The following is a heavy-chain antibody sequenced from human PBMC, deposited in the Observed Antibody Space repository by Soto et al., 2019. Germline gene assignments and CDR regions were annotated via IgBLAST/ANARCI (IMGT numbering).Heavy chain of an antibody. CDR1: GGSISSYY. Sequence: SETLSLTCTVSGGSISSYYWSWIRQPPGKGLEWIGYIYYSGSTNYNPSLKSRVTISVDTSKNQFSLKLSSVTAADTAVYYCARMSGKEDYWGQGTLVTVSS. CDR2: IYYSGST. V-gene: IGHV4-59*01. J-gene: IGHJ4*02. D-gene: IGHD1-26*01. CDR3: ARMSGKEDY.